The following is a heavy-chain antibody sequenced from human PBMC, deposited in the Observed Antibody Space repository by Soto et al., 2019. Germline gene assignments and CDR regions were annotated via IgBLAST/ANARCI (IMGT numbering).Heavy chain of an antibody. J-gene: IGHJ4*02. Sequence: GGSLRLSCAASGFTFSSYAMSWVRQAPGKGLEWVSTISGSGGSTYNADSVKGRFTISRDSSKNRLFLQMSSLRAEDTAVYYCAKGLVGATRPNYFDYWGQGTLVTVSS. CDR2: ISGSGGST. V-gene: IGHV3-23*01. D-gene: IGHD1-26*01. CDR3: AKGLVGATRPNYFDY. CDR1: GFTFSSYA.